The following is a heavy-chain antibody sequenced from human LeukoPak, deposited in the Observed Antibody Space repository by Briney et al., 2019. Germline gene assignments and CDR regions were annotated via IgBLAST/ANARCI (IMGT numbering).Heavy chain of an antibody. CDR3: VRDLTYGARFDY. Sequence: GGSLRLSYIGSAFTFTDYAIHWIRQAPGKAMESVAFISSDGNVKFYGDSLKGRITISRDNFRNTVFLDMTTLRPEDTALYFCVRDLTYGARFDYWGQGTLVTVSS. D-gene: IGHD3-9*01. CDR1: AFTFTDYA. J-gene: IGHJ4*02. V-gene: IGHV3-30*04. CDR2: ISSDGNVK.